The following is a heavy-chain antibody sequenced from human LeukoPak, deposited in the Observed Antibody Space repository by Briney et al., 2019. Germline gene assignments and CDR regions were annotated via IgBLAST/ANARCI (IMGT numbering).Heavy chain of an antibody. CDR1: GVSISRYH. CDR2: IYSSGST. V-gene: IGHV4-59*13. D-gene: IGHD2-2*01. Sequence: PSETLSLTCTVSGVSISRYHWSWIRQPPGKGLEWIGYIYSSGSTKYNPSLKSRVTISVDTSKNQLSLNLNSVTAADTAVYYCARLVRVPADYFDYWGQGSLVTVSS. CDR3: ARLVRVPADYFDY. J-gene: IGHJ4*02.